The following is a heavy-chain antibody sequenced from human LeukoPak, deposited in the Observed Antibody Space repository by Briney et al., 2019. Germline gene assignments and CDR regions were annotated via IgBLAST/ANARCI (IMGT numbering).Heavy chain of an antibody. V-gene: IGHV1-3*01. J-gene: IGHJ6*02. CDR1: GYTFTSYA. CDR2: INAGNGNT. Sequence: ASVKVSCKASGYTFTSYAMHWVRQAPGQRLEWMGWINAGNGNTKYSQKFQGRVTITRDTSASTAYMELSSLRSEDTAVYYCARDDDYVWGSYPYYGMDVWGQGTTVTVSS. D-gene: IGHD3-16*02. CDR3: ARDDDYVWGSYPYYGMDV.